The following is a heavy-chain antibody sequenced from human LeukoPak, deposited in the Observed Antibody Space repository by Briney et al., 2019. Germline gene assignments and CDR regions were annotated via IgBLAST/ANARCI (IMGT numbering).Heavy chain of an antibody. Sequence: PGGSLRLSCAASGFTFSSYAMNWVRQAPGKGLEWVSAISGSGDRRNYADSAKGRFTISRDISKNTLYLQMNSLRAEDTAVYYCAKGPKQLLVGSRGYYFDSWGQGTLVTVSS. D-gene: IGHD6-13*01. CDR3: AKGPKQLLVGSRGYYFDS. J-gene: IGHJ4*02. CDR2: ISGSGDRR. CDR1: GFTFSSYA. V-gene: IGHV3-23*01.